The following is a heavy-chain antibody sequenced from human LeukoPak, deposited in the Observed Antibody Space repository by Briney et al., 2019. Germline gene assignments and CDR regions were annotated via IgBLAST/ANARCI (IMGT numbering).Heavy chain of an antibody. Sequence: PGGSLRLSCAVSGFTFSSYSMNWVRQAPGKGLEWVSHITASGTAMFYVDSVKGRFTISRDNAKNSLYLQMNSLRDEDTAVYYCASSGSYRFDYWGQGTLVTVSS. D-gene: IGHD1-26*01. J-gene: IGHJ4*02. V-gene: IGHV3-48*02. CDR3: ASSGSYRFDY. CDR2: ITASGTAM. CDR1: GFTFSSYS.